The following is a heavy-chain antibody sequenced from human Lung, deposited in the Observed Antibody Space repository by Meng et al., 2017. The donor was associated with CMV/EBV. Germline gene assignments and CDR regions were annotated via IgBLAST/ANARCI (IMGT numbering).Heavy chain of an antibody. CDR2: INHSGST. V-gene: IGHV4-34*01. J-gene: IGHJ6*02. CDR3: ARTTYDFWSGIYYYYYYGMDV. Sequence: SETLSLTCAAYGGSFSGYYWSWIRQPPGKGLGWIGEINHSGSTNYNPSLKSRVTISVDTSKNQFSLKLSSVTAADTAVYYCARTTYDFWSGIYYYYYYGMDVWGQGXTVTVSS. D-gene: IGHD3-3*01. CDR1: GGSFSGYY.